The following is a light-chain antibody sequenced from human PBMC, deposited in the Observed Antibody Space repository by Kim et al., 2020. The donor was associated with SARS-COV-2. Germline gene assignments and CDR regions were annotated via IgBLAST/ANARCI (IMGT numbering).Light chain of an antibody. CDR3: SSYTTSNTYV. CDR1: SNDVGAYNY. V-gene: IGLV2-14*03. J-gene: IGLJ1*01. Sequence: GQSLTISCTGTSNDVGAYNYVSWYQQHPGKAPKLIIYDVYSRPSGVSNRFSGSKSGNTASLTISGLQAEDEADYYCSSYTTSNTYVFATGTKVTVL. CDR2: DVY.